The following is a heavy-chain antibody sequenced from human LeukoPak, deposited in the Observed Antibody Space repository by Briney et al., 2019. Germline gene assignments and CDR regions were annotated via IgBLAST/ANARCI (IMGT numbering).Heavy chain of an antibody. V-gene: IGHV1-18*01. Sequence: VASVKVSCKASGYTFTSYGISWVRQAPRQVLEWMGWISPYNGDTNYAQKLQGRVTLTTDTSTSTAYMELRSLTSDDTAVYYCARMPYDSSGYYKHWGQGTLVTVSS. CDR2: ISPYNGDT. CDR1: GYTFTSYG. CDR3: ARMPYDSSGYYKH. D-gene: IGHD3-22*01. J-gene: IGHJ1*01.